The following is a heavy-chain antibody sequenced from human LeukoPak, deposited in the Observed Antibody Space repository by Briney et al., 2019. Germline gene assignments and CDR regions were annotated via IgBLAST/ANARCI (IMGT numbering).Heavy chain of an antibody. V-gene: IGHV1-18*01. D-gene: IGHD3-3*01. CDR2: ISAYNGNT. J-gene: IGHJ6*02. Sequence: ASVKVSCKASGYTFTSYGISWVRQAPGQGLEWMGWISAYNGNTDYAQKLQGRVTMTTDTSTSTAYMELRSLRSDDTAVYYCARGRRLRFNYYYYGMDVWGQGTTVTVSS. CDR1: GYTFTSYG. CDR3: ARGRRLRFNYYYYGMDV.